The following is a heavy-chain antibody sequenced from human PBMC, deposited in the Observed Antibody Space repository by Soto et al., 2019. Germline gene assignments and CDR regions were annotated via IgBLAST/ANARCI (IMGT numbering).Heavy chain of an antibody. CDR2: ITGSGVTT. CDR1: GFTFSSYA. D-gene: IGHD1-26*01. V-gene: IGHV3-23*01. CDR3: AEAVSGSIRYFDY. J-gene: IGHJ4*02. Sequence: GGSLRLSCAASGFTFSSYAMSWVRQAPGKGLEWVSLITGSGVTTYYADSVKGRFTISRDNSKNTLYLQMNSLRAEDTAVYYCAEAVSGSIRYFDYWGQGTLVTVSS.